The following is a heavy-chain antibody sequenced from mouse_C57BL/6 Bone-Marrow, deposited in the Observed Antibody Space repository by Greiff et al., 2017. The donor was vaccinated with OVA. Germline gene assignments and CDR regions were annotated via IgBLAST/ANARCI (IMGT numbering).Heavy chain of an antibody. CDR1: GYTFTDYY. V-gene: IGHV1-19*01. CDR2: INPFNGGT. CDR3: ARGGGT. D-gene: IGHD3-3*01. Sequence: EVQLQESGPVLVKPGASVTMSCKASGYTFTDYYMNWVKQSHGKSLEWIGVINPFNGGTSYNQKFKGKATLTVDKSSSTAYMELNSLASEDSAVDYGARGGGTWGQGTLVTVSA. J-gene: IGHJ3*01.